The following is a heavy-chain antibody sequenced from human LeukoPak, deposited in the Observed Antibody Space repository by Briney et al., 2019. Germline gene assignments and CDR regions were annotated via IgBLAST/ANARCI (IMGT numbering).Heavy chain of an antibody. CDR3: AKGRFSMIRGVDYYFDS. V-gene: IGHV3-30*18. CDR2: FSYDGGNK. CDR1: GFTFSNYG. J-gene: IGHJ4*02. Sequence: PGGSLRLSCAASGFTFSNYGMHWVRQAPDKGLEWVAVFSYDGGNKYYLDSVKGRFTISRDNSKNILYLQVSSLRPEDTAVYYCAKGRFSMIRGVDYYFDSWGQGTLVTVSS. D-gene: IGHD3-10*01.